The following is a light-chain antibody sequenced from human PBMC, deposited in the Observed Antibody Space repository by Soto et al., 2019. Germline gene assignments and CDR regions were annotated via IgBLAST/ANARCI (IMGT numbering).Light chain of an antibody. Sequence: DIQMTQSPSSLSASVGDRVTITCRASQSISSYLNWYQQKPGTAPKLLIYAASSLQSGVPSRFSGSGSGIDFTLTISSLQPEDFATYHCQQSYSTPYTSGQATKLEIK. CDR1: QSISSY. V-gene: IGKV1-39*01. CDR2: AAS. J-gene: IGKJ2*01. CDR3: QQSYSTPYT.